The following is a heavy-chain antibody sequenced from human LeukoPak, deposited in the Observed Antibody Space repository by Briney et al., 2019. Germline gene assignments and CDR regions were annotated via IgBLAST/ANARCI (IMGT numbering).Heavy chain of an antibody. D-gene: IGHD2-2*01. V-gene: IGHV3-53*01. CDR2: IHRDDKT. J-gene: IGHJ4*02. CDR3: AREVISTPSYFDY. CDR1: GFTVSSSF. Sequence: GGSLRLSCAASGFTVSSSFIYWVRRASGKGLEWVSFIHRDDKTYYADSVKGRFTMSRDSSKNTLYLQMNSLGADDTAVYYCAREVISTPSYFDYWGQGILVTVSS.